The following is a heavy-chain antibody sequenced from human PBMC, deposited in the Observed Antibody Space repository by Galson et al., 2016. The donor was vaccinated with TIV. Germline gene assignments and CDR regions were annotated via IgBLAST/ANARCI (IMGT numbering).Heavy chain of an antibody. CDR1: GFTFSNYG. V-gene: IGHV3-33*07. D-gene: IGHD3-10*01. Sequence: LRLSCATSGFTFSNYGVYWVRQAPGKGLEWVALIWYDGNAKFYADSMKGRFTISRDTSRDTLYLQMNSLSAEDTALYYCARDGSWSGDPIYGGTRPDFWGRGTLVTVSS. J-gene: IGHJ4*02. CDR2: IWYDGNAK. CDR3: ARDGSWSGDPIYGGTRPDF.